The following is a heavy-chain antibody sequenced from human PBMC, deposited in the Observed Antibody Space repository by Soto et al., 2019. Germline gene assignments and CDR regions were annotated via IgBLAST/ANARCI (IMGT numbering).Heavy chain of an antibody. J-gene: IGHJ4*02. D-gene: IGHD6-19*01. Sequence: SETLSLTCTVSGGSISSSSYYWGWIRQPPGKGLEWIGSIYYSGSTYYNPSLKSRVTISVDTSKNQFSLKLSSVTAADTAVYYCARHIVGGWDGIDYWGQGTLVTVSS. CDR1: GGSISSSSYY. CDR2: IYYSGST. V-gene: IGHV4-39*01. CDR3: ARHIVGGWDGIDY.